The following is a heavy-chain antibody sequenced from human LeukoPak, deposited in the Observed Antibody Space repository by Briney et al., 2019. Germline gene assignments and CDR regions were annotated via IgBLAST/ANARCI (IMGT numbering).Heavy chain of an antibody. CDR2: INPNSGGT. V-gene: IGHV1-2*02. D-gene: IGHD3-10*01. J-gene: IGHJ4*02. Sequence: ASVKVSCKASGCTFTGYYMHWVRQAPGQGLEWMGWINPNSGGTNYAQKFQGRVTMTRDTSISTAYLELSRLRSDDTAVYYCARSVLLWFGELPYDYWGQGTLVTVSS. CDR3: ARSVLLWFGELPYDY. CDR1: GCTFTGYY.